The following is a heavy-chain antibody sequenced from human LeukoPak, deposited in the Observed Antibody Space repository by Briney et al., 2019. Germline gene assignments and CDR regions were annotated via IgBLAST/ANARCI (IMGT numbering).Heavy chain of an antibody. D-gene: IGHD3-16*01. J-gene: IGHJ3*02. Sequence: ASVKVSCKASGYTFTSYYMHWVRQAPGQGLEWMGIINPGGGSTSYAQKFQGRVTMTRDTSISTAYMELSRLRSDDTAVYYCARERVEGDLDIWGQGTMVTVSS. CDR2: INPGGGST. V-gene: IGHV1-46*01. CDR3: ARERVEGDLDI. CDR1: GYTFTSYY.